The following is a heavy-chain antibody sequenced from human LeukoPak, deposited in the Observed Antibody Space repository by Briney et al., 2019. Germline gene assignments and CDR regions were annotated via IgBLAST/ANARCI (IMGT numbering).Heavy chain of an antibody. V-gene: IGHV4-39*07. CDR3: ARDPLRQVFDSSGSSYYYYSMDV. J-gene: IGHJ6*02. CDR2: IYYSGST. D-gene: IGHD6-19*01. Sequence: SETLSLTCTVSGGSISSSSYYWGWIRQPPGKGLEWIGSIYYSGSTYYNPSLKSRVTISVDTSKNQFSLKLSSVTAADTAVYYCARDPLRQVFDSSGSSYYYYSMDVWGQGTTVTVSS. CDR1: GGSISSSSYY.